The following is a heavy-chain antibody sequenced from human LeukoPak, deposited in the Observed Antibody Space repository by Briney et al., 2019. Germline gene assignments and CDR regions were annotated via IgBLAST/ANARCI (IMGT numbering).Heavy chain of an antibody. Sequence: GGSLRLSCAASGFIFSGYAMSWVRQAPGKGLEWVSTVSGSGGETYYADSVKGRFTISRDQSKNTLYLQMNSLRAEDTAIYYCAKGRASSSWSCFDYWGQGTLVTVSS. D-gene: IGHD6-13*01. J-gene: IGHJ4*02. V-gene: IGHV3-23*01. CDR1: GFIFSGYA. CDR2: VSGSGGET. CDR3: AKGRASSSWSCFDY.